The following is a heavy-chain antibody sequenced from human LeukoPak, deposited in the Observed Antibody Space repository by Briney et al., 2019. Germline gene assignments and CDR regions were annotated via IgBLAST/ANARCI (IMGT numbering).Heavy chain of an antibody. V-gene: IGHV3-30*02. CDR2: IRYDGSNK. CDR3: ARAGFTFSDYFGSFFDY. CDR1: GFTFSSYG. J-gene: IGHJ4*02. D-gene: IGHD3-10*01. Sequence: GGSLRLSCAASGFTFSSYGMHWVRQAPGKGLEWVAFIRYDGSNKYYADSVKGRFTISRDNSKNTLYLQMNSLRAEDTAVYYCARAGFTFSDYFGSFFDYWGQGTLVTVSS.